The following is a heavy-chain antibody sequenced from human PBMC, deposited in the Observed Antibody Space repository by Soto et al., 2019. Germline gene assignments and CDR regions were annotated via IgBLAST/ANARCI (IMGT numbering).Heavy chain of an antibody. J-gene: IGHJ5*02. D-gene: IGHD2-2*02. Sequence: PGGSLRLSCAASGFTFSSYAMHWVRQAPGNGLEWVAVISYDGSNKYYADSVKGRFTISRDNSKNTLYLQMNSLRAEDTAVYYCARDYIVVVPTAILSPWGQGTLVTVSS. V-gene: IGHV3-30-3*01. CDR1: GFTFSSYA. CDR3: ARDYIVVVPTAILSP. CDR2: ISYDGSNK.